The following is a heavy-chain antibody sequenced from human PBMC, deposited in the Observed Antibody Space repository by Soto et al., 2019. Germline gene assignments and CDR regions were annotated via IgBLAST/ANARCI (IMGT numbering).Heavy chain of an antibody. J-gene: IGHJ3*02. CDR2: IKSDGSST. D-gene: IGHD2-2*01. Sequence: LRLSCAASGITFSSYWMHLVRQAPGKGLVCVSSIKSDGSSTSYADSVKGRFTISRDNAKNTLYLQMNSLRTDDTAVYYCARRMPSGPLALDIWGQGTMVTVSS. CDR1: GITFSSYW. CDR3: ARRMPSGPLALDI. V-gene: IGHV3-74*01.